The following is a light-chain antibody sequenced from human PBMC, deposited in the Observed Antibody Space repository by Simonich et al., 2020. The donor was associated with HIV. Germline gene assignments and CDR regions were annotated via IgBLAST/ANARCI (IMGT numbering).Light chain of an antibody. CDR2: RNK. CDR1: SSNIGSNT. CDR3: AAWDDSLNGPV. J-gene: IGLJ2*01. Sequence: QSVLTQPPSASGTPGQRVTISCSGSSSNIGSNTVNWYQHLPGTAPKLLIYRNKQRPSGVPDRFSGSKSGTSASLAISGLQSEDEADYYCAAWDDSLNGPVFGGGTKLTVL. V-gene: IGLV1-44*01.